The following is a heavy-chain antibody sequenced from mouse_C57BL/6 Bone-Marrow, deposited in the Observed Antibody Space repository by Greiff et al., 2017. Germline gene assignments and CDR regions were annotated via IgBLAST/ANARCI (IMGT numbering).Heavy chain of an antibody. CDR2: IYPGSGNT. J-gene: IGHJ4*01. V-gene: IGHV1-66*01. Sequence: QVQLQQSGPELVKPGASVKISCKASGYSFTSYYIHWVKQRPGQGLEWIGWIYPGSGNTKYNEKFKGKATLTADTSSTTAYMQLSSLTAEDSAVYYCARGRCLYYAMDYWGQGTSVTVSS. D-gene: IGHD6-1*01. CDR3: ARGRCLYYAMDY. CDR1: GYSFTSYY.